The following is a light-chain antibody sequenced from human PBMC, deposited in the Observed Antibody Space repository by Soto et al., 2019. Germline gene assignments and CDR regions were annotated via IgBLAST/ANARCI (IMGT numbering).Light chain of an antibody. CDR2: AAS. Sequence: DIQMTQSPPSLSASVGDRVTITCRASQSISSYLNWYQQKPGKAPKLLIYAASSLQSGVPSRFSGSGSGTDFTLTISCLQSEDFATYYCQQYYSYPSTFGQGTRLEIK. V-gene: IGKV1-39*01. CDR1: QSISSY. CDR3: QQYYSYPST. J-gene: IGKJ5*01.